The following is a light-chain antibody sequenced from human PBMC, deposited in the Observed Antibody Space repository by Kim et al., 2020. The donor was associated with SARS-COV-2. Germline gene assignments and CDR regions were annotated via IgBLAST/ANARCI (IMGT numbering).Light chain of an antibody. V-gene: IGLV10-54*01. J-gene: IGLJ3*02. CDR1: NNNVGNEG. Sequence: RQTATLTCTGNNNNVGNEGAAWLQQHQGHPPKLLSYRNNNRPSGISERLSASRSGNTASLTITGLQPEDEADYYCSAWDSSLSGWVFGGGTKLTVL. CDR2: RNN. CDR3: SAWDSSLSGWV.